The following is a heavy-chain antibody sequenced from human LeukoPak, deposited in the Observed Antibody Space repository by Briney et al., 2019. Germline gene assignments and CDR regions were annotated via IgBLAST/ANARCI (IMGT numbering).Heavy chain of an antibody. CDR3: AELGITMIGGV. J-gene: IGHJ6*04. D-gene: IGHD3-10*02. CDR1: GFTFSSYG. V-gene: IGHV3-23*01. Sequence: GGSLRLSCAASGFTFSSYGVSWVRQAPGKGLEWVSAISGSGGSTYYADSVKGRFTISRDNSKNTLYLQMNSLRAEDTAVYYCAELGITMIGGVWGKGTTVTISS. CDR2: ISGSGGST.